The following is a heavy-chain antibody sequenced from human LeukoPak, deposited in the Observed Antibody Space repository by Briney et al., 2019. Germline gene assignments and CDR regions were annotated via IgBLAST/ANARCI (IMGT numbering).Heavy chain of an antibody. CDR3: ARNEVGSIFRVVISYYYYGMDV. J-gene: IGHJ6*02. CDR1: GYTFTSYD. Sequence: GASVKVSCKASGYTFTSYDINWVRQATGQGLEWMGWMNPNSGNTGYAQKFQGRVTMTRNTSISTAYMELSSLRSEDTAVYYCARNEVGSIFRVVISYYYYGMDVWGQGTTVTVSS. V-gene: IGHV1-8*01. CDR2: MNPNSGNT. D-gene: IGHD3-3*01.